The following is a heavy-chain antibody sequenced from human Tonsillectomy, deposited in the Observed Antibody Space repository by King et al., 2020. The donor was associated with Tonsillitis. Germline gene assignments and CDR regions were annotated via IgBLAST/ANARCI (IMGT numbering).Heavy chain of an antibody. J-gene: IGHJ4*02. CDR3: ARVPLPPPYYDFWSGYRD. D-gene: IGHD3-3*01. V-gene: IGHV4-34*01. CDR2: INHSGRT. CDR1: GGSFSGYH. Sequence: VQLQQWGAGLLKPSETLSLTCTVYGGSFSGYHWSWIRQPPGKGLEWIGEINHSGRTNYNPSLKSRVTKSKDTSKNHFSLKLSSVTAADTAVYYCARVPLPPPYYDFWSGYRDWGQGTLVTVSS.